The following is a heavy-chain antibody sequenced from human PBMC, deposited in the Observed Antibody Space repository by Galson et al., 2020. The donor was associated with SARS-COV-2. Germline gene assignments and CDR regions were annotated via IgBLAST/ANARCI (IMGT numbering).Heavy chain of an antibody. CDR3: ARRLAIFGSSSWLDP. V-gene: IGHV4-30-4*01. CDR1: GGYMNSSDYY. D-gene: IGHD3-3*01. CDR2: ITDSGST. Sequence: SKTLSLTCTVSGGYMNSSDYYWNWIRQPPRKRLEYISHITDSGSTYYNPSLKSRISISLNTSKKQFSLNVYSATAADAAVYYCARRLAIFGSSSWLDPWGQGILVTVSS. J-gene: IGHJ5*02.